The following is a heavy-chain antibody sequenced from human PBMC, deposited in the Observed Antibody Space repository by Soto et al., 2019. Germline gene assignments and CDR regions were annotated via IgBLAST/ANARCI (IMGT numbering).Heavy chain of an antibody. J-gene: IGHJ6*02. V-gene: IGHV4-31*03. Sequence: QVQLQESGPGLVKPSQTLSLTCTVSGGSISSGAYYWSWIRQHPGKGLEWIGYIYSSGSTYYNPSLRSRVTISVATSKNQFSLKLSSVTAADTAVYYCTRAEGGYSYGPASYYYGMDVWGQGTTVTVSS. D-gene: IGHD5-18*01. CDR2: IYSSGST. CDR1: GGSISSGAYY. CDR3: TRAEGGYSYGPASYYYGMDV.